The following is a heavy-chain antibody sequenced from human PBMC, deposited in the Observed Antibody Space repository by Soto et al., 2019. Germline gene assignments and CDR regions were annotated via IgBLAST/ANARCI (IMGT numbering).Heavy chain of an antibody. J-gene: IGHJ5*02. CDR2: ISSSSSTI. D-gene: IGHD4-17*01. Sequence: GGSLRLSCAASGFTFSSYSMNWVRQAPGKGLEWVSYISSSSSTIYYADSVKGRFTISRDNAKNSLYLQMNSLRDEDTAVYYCTRENYGDYLNWFDPWGQGTLVTVSS. V-gene: IGHV3-48*02. CDR3: TRENYGDYLNWFDP. CDR1: GFTFSSYS.